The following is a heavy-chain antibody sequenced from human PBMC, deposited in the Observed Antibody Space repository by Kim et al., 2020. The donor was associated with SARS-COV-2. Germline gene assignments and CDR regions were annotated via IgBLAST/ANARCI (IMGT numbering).Heavy chain of an antibody. CDR3: AKARGSSTTSCYNY. CDR1: GFAFSNYA. CDR2: ISGSGDNT. Sequence: GGSLRLSCAASGFAFSNYAMTWVRQAPGRGLEWVSSISGSGDNTLYADSAKGRFTISRDNSNNTLYLQTNSLRADDTAAYYCAKARGSSTTSCYNYWCPG. J-gene: IGHJ4*02. D-gene: IGHD2-2*02. V-gene: IGHV3-23*01.